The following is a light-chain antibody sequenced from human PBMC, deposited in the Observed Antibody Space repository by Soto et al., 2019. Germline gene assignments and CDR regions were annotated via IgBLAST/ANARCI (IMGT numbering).Light chain of an antibody. CDR3: SSYTRSSTDV. V-gene: IGLV2-14*01. CDR1: SSDVGGYNY. CDR2: DVS. Sequence: QSALTQPASVSGSPGQSITISCTGTSSDVGGYNYVSWYQQHPGKAPKLMIYDVSNRSSGVSNRFSGSKSGNTASLTISGLQDEDEADYYCSSYTRSSTDVFGTGTKLTVL. J-gene: IGLJ1*01.